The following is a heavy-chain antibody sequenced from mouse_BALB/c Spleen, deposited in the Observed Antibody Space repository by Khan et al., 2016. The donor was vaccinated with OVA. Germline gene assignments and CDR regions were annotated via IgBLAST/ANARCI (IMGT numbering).Heavy chain of an antibody. Sequence: QVQLQQSGAELAKPGASVKMSCKASGYTFTTYWMHWVKQRFGQGLEWIGYIIPTSGYTDYNEKFKDRATLSADKSSSTAYMQLSSLTSEDSAVYYCTRERKDYWGQGTTLTVSS. CDR1: GYTFTTYW. CDR2: IIPTSGYT. CDR3: TRERKDY. V-gene: IGHV1-7*01. J-gene: IGHJ2*01.